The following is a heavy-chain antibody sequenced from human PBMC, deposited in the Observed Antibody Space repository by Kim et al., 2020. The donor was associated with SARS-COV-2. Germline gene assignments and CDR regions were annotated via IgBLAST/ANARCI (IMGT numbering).Heavy chain of an antibody. J-gene: IGHJ4*02. CDR1: GDTFSSYA. CDR3: AREQTALGHIHLDY. V-gene: IGHV1-69*13. CDR2: INPNFGTT. Sequence: SVKVSCKASGDTFSSYAISWVRQAPGQGLEWMGGINPNFGTTNYAQKFQGRVTMTADESTSTAYMELSSLRSEDTAVYYCAREQTALGHIHLDYWGQGTLVTVSS. D-gene: IGHD5-18*01.